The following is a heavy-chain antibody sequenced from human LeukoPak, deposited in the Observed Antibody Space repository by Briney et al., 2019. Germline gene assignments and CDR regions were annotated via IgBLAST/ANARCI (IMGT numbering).Heavy chain of an antibody. CDR3: ARARLDCSSTSCRTRDFDY. V-gene: IGHV1-2*02. J-gene: IGHJ4*02. CDR1: GYTFTGYY. CDR2: INPNSGGT. D-gene: IGHD2-2*01. Sequence: ASVKVSCKASGYTFTGYYMHWVRQAPGQGLEWMGWINPNSGGTNYARKFQGRVTMTRDTSISTAYMELSRLRSDDTAVYYCARARLDCSSTSCRTRDFDYWGQGTLVTVSS.